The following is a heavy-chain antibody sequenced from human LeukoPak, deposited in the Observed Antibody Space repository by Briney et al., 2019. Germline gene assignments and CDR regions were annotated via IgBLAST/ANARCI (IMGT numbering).Heavy chain of an antibody. Sequence: SQTLSLTCTVSGGSISSGDYHWSWIRQPPGKGLEWIGYIYYSGSTYYNPSLKSRVTISVDTSKNQFSLKLSSVTAADTAVYYCARDGTYYYYGMDVWGQGTTVTVSS. CDR3: ARDGTYYYYGMDV. CDR1: GGSISSGDYH. J-gene: IGHJ6*02. CDR2: IYYSGST. V-gene: IGHV4-30-4*08.